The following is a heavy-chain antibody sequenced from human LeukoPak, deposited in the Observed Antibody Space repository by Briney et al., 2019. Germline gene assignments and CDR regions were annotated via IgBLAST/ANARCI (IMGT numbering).Heavy chain of an antibody. CDR1: GYTFTGYY. Sequence: GESLKVSCKASGYTFTGYYMHWVRQAPGQGLEWMGWINPNSGGTNYAQKFQGRVTMTRDTSISTAYMELSRLRSDDTAVYYCNVLRYFDWLLEGRGAFDIWGQGTMVTVSS. J-gene: IGHJ3*02. D-gene: IGHD3-9*01. V-gene: IGHV1-2*02. CDR3: NVLRYFDWLLEGRGAFDI. CDR2: INPNSGGT.